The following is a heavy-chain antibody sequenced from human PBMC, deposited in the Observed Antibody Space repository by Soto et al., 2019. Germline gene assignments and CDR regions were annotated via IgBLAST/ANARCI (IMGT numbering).Heavy chain of an antibody. D-gene: IGHD5-18*01. CDR3: AKDSSGYSYDHNAFDI. CDR1: GLTFSSYA. Sequence: EVQLLESGGGLVQPGGSLRLSCAASGLTFSSYAMNWVRQAPGKGLEWVSGVSGGGGSTYYADSVKGRFTISRDNSKNPLYLQMNSLRAEDTAGYYSAKDSSGYSYDHNAFDIWGQGTMVTVSS. J-gene: IGHJ3*02. V-gene: IGHV3-23*01. CDR2: VSGGGGST.